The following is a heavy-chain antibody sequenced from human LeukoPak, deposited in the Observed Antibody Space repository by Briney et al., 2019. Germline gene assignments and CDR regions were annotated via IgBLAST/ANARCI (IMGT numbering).Heavy chain of an antibody. Sequence: PGGSLRLSCAASGFTFSSSAMSWVRQASGKGLEWVSTISDSGANTYYADSVRGRFTISRGNSKNTLYLQKNSLRADDTAIYYCAKSMTLQWRGFFDLWGRGTHVTVSS. CDR3: AKSMTLQWRGFFDL. CDR2: ISDSGANT. V-gene: IGHV3-23*01. J-gene: IGHJ2*01. CDR1: GFTFSSSA. D-gene: IGHD6-19*01.